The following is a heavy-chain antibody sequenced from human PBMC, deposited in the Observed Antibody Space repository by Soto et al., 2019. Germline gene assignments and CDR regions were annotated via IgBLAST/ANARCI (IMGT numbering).Heavy chain of an antibody. CDR2: IYYSGST. CDR1: CGSIISADYY. Sequence: SETLSLTCTFSCGSIISADYYWSWVRQPPGKGLEWIGYIYYSGSTFFNPSLKSRVTISKDTSRNQFSLRLNSVTAADTAVYYCARAIVVTIGGMDVWGQGTTVTVSS. J-gene: IGHJ6*02. CDR3: ARAIVVTIGGMDV. V-gene: IGHV4-30-4*01. D-gene: IGHD5-12*01.